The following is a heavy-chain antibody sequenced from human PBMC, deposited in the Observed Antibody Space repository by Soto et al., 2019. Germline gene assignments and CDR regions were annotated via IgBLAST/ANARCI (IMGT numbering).Heavy chain of an antibody. CDR1: GDSVSSNSAA. Sequence: SQTLSLTCAISGDSVSSNSAAWNWIRQSPSRGLEWLGRTYYRSKWYNDYAVSVKSRITINPDTSKNQFSLQLNSVTPEDTAVYYCARDSHLEWPNYPYYYYGMDVRGQRTTVTVSS. V-gene: IGHV6-1*01. J-gene: IGHJ6*02. CDR3: ARDSHLEWPNYPYYYYGMDV. D-gene: IGHD3-3*01. CDR2: TYYRSKWYN.